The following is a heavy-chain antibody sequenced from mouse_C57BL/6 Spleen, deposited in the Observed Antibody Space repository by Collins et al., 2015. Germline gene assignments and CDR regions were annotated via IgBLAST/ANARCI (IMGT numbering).Heavy chain of an antibody. Sequence: DVQLQESGPGLVKPSQSLSLTCSVTGYSITSGYYWNWIRQFPGNKLEWMGYISYDGSNNYNPSLKNRISITRDTSKNQFFLKLNSVTTEDTATYYCARRYEDFDYWGQGTTLTVSS. D-gene: IGHD2-3*01. CDR1: GYSITSGYY. CDR2: ISYDGSN. CDR3: ARRYEDFDY. V-gene: IGHV3-6*01. J-gene: IGHJ2*01.